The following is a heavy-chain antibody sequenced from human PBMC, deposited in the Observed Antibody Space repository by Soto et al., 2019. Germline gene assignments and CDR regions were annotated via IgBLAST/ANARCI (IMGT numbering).Heavy chain of an antibody. CDR1: GFTFSSYA. D-gene: IGHD6-19*01. CDR3: ARDSGYSSGGYDTEYFQH. V-gene: IGHV3-30-3*01. Sequence: GSLRLSCAASGFTFSSYAMHWVRQAPGKGLEWVAVISYDGSNKYYADSVKGRFTISRDNSKNTLYLQMNSLRAEDTAVYYCARDSGYSSGGYDTEYFQHWGQGTLVTVSS. J-gene: IGHJ1*01. CDR2: ISYDGSNK.